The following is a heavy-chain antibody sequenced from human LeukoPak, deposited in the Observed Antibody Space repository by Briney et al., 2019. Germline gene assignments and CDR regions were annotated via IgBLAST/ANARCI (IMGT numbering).Heavy chain of an antibody. CDR3: ARTMLRGYSYGGFDY. J-gene: IGHJ4*02. D-gene: IGHD5-18*01. CDR1: GYSFTSYW. CDR2: IYPGDSDT. Sequence: GESLKISCKGPGYSFTSYWFGLVRQVPGKGLEWMGIIYPGDSDTRYSPSFQGQVTISADKSISTAYLQWSSLKASDTAMYYCARTMLRGYSYGGFDYWGQGTLVTVSS. V-gene: IGHV5-51*01.